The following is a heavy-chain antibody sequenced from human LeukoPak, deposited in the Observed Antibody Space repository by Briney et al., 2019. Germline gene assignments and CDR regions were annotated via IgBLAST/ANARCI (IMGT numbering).Heavy chain of an antibody. D-gene: IGHD1-26*01. CDR3: ARAQSGSYLGNWFDP. V-gene: IGHV1-46*01. CDR2: INPSGGST. Sequence: ASVKVSCKASGYTFTSYGISWVRQAPGQGLEWVGLINPSGGSTSYPQNFQGRVTMTRDTSTSTVYMELSSLRSEDTAVYYCARAQSGSYLGNWFDPWGQGTLVTVSS. J-gene: IGHJ5*02. CDR1: GYTFTSYG.